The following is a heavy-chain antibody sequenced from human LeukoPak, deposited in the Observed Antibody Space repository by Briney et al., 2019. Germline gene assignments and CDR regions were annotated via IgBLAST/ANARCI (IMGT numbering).Heavy chain of an antibody. V-gene: IGHV4-59*01. Sequence: SETLSLTCTVSGGSISSYYWSWIRQPPGKGLEWIGYVYATGTTNYNPSLKTRATISIDTSKNQLSLTLTSVTAADTAVYYCARVGSGGAWFDFWGQGTLVSVSS. CDR3: ARVGSGGAWFDF. J-gene: IGHJ4*02. D-gene: IGHD6-19*01. CDR1: GGSISSYY. CDR2: VYATGTT.